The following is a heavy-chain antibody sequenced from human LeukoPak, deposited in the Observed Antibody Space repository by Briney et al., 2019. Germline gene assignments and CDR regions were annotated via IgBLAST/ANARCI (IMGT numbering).Heavy chain of an antibody. CDR3: ARPAGAVAGNDAFDI. J-gene: IGHJ3*02. V-gene: IGHV5-51*01. Sequence: GESLKLSCKGSGYSFTSYWIGWVRQMPGKGLEWMGIIYPGDSDTRYSPSFQGQVTISADKSISTAYLQWSSLKASDTAMYYCARPAGAVAGNDAFDIWGQGTMVTVSS. CDR1: GYSFTSYW. D-gene: IGHD6-19*01. CDR2: IYPGDSDT.